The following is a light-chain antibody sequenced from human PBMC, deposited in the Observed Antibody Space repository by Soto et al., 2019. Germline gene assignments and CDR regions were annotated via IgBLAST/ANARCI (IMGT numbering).Light chain of an antibody. CDR1: SSDVGGYNA. CDR2: DVS. Sequence: QSVLAQPASLSGSPGQSITISCTGTSSDVGGYNAVSWYQQHPGRAPKLMIYDVSNRPSGISNRFSGSKSGSTASLTISGLQAEDDADYYCSSYTRSGVYVFGAGTKVNDL. V-gene: IGLV2-14*01. J-gene: IGLJ1*01. CDR3: SSYTRSGVYV.